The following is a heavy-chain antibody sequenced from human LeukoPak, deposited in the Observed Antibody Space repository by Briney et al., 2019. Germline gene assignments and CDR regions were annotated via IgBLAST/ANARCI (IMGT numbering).Heavy chain of an antibody. CDR1: GGSISSSSYY. CDR3: AREGSGGYCSGGSCYYFDY. CDR2: IYYSGST. Sequence: PSETLSLTCTVSGGSISSSSYYWGWIRQPPGKGLEWIGSIYYSGSTNYNPSLKSRVTISVDTSKNQFSLKLSSVTAADTAVYYCAREGSGGYCSGGSCYYFDYWGQGTLVTVSS. V-gene: IGHV4-39*07. D-gene: IGHD2-15*01. J-gene: IGHJ4*02.